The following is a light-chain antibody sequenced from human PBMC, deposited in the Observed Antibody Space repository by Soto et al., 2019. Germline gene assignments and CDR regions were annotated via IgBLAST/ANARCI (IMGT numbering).Light chain of an antibody. Sequence: EIVLTQSPGTLSLSPGDRATLSCRASQSVSSSYLAWYQQKPGQAPRLLIYGASSRATGIQDRFSGSGSGTDFTLTISRLEPEDFAVYYCQQYGSSPYTFGQGTKREIK. V-gene: IGKV3-20*01. CDR2: GAS. CDR3: QQYGSSPYT. CDR1: QSVSSSY. J-gene: IGKJ2*01.